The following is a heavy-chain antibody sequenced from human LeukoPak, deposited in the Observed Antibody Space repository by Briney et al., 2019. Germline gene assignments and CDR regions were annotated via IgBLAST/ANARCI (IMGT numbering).Heavy chain of an antibody. V-gene: IGHV3-7*01. CDR1: GFTFSSYW. Sequence: QPGGSLRLSCAASGFTFSSYWVSWVRQAPGKGLEWVANIKQDGSEKNYVDSVKGRFTISRDNAKNSLYLQMNSLRAEDTAVYYCARFWSGYFDYWGQGTLVTVSS. CDR2: IKQDGSEK. D-gene: IGHD3-3*01. CDR3: ARFWSGYFDY. J-gene: IGHJ4*02.